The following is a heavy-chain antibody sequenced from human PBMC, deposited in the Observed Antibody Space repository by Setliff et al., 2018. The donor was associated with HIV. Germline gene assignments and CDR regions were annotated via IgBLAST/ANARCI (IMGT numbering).Heavy chain of an antibody. J-gene: IGHJ6*03. CDR1: GYTFTSYA. D-gene: IGHD2-2*01. Sequence: ASVKVSCKASGYTFTSYAMNWVRQAPGQGLEWMGWINPSGGSTSYAQKFQGRVTMTRDTSTSTVYMELRSLRSEDTAVYYCARDCSSTSCPGSFNYYYYYYYMDVWGKGTTVTVSS. CDR3: ARDCSSTSCPGSFNYYYYYYYMDV. CDR2: INPSGGST. V-gene: IGHV1-46*03.